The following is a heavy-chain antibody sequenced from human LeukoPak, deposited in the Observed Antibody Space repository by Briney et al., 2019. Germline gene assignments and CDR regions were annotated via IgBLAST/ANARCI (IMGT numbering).Heavy chain of an antibody. J-gene: IGHJ4*02. Sequence: GGSLRLSCAASGFTFSSYAMHWVRQAPGKGLEWVAVISYDGSNKYYADSVKGRFTISRDNSKNTLYLQMNSLRAEDTAVYYCVRGDYGDYTLFDYWGQGTLVTVSS. CDR3: VRGDYGDYTLFDY. D-gene: IGHD4-17*01. CDR1: GFTFSSYA. V-gene: IGHV3-30*14. CDR2: ISYDGSNK.